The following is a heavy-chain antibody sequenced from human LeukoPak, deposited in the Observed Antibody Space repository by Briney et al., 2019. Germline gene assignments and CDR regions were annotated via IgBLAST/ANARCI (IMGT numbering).Heavy chain of an antibody. CDR3: AKVPHDYGINSADDYGMDV. V-gene: IGHV3-30*18. CDR2: ISYEGSAE. D-gene: IGHD4-17*01. Sequence: PGGSLRLSCAASGFSLSLYGMHWVRQAPGKGLEWVALISYEGSAEYYPDSVKGRFTISRDNSKNTLYLQMNSLGAEDTAVYYCAKVPHDYGINSADDYGMDVWGQGTTVIVSS. J-gene: IGHJ6*02. CDR1: GFSLSLYG.